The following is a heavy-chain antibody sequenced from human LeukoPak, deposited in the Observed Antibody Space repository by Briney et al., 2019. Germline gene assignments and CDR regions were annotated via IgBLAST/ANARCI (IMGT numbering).Heavy chain of an antibody. J-gene: IGHJ5*02. D-gene: IGHD4-17*01. Sequence: SQTLSLTCTVSGGSISSGGYYWSWIRQHPGKGLEWIGYIYYSGSTYYNPSLKSRVTISVDTSKNQFSLKLSSVTAADTAVYYCARDFYGDHTRHWFHPWGQGTLVTVSS. CDR2: IYYSGST. CDR1: GGSISSGGYY. V-gene: IGHV4-31*03. CDR3: ARDFYGDHTRHWFHP.